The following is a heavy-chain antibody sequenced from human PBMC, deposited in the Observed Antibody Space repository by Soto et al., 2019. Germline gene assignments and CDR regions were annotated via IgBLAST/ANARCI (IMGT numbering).Heavy chain of an antibody. J-gene: IGHJ4*02. D-gene: IGHD2-15*01. CDR1: GVSFSGYY. CDR2: ISYSGST. Sequence: SETLSLSCAVYGVSFSGYYWTWIRQSPGKGLEWIGQISYSGSTNYNPSLKSRVTISVDTSKNQFSLKLSSVTAADTAVYYCARECLHTIVVVVAAAFDYWGQGTLVT. CDR3: ARECLHTIVVVVAAAFDY. V-gene: IGHV4-34*01.